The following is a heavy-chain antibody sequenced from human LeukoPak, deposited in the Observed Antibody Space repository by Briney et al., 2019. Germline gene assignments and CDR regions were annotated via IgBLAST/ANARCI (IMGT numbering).Heavy chain of an antibody. Sequence: GGSLRLSCAASGFTFSSYAMSWVRQAPGKGLEWVSAISGSGGSTYYADSVKGRFTISRDNSKNTLYLQMNSLRAEDTAVYYCAKADRIVVVITTSRPLFYYFDYWGQGTLVTASS. J-gene: IGHJ4*02. CDR2: ISGSGGST. CDR1: GFTFSSYA. CDR3: AKADRIVVVITTSRPLFYYFDY. D-gene: IGHD3-22*01. V-gene: IGHV3-23*01.